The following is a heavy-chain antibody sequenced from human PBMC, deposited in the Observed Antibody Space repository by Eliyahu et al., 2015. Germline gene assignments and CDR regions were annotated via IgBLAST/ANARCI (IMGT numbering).Heavy chain of an antibody. V-gene: IGHV4-31*03. D-gene: IGHD3-3*01. J-gene: IGHJ4*02. CDR1: GGSIXXGGYY. Sequence: QVQLQESGPGLVKPSQTLSLTCTVSGGSIXXGGYYWSWIRQHPGKGLEWIGYIYYSGSTYYNPSLKSRVTISVDTSKNQFSLKLSSVTAADTAVYYCARAEGTQTYDFWSGGGVGHYFDYWGQGTLVTVSS. CDR2: IYYSGST. CDR3: ARAEGTQTYDFWSGGGVGHYFDY.